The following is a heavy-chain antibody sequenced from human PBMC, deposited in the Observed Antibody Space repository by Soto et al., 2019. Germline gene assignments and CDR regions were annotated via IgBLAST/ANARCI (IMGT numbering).Heavy chain of an antibody. D-gene: IGHD3-16*01. V-gene: IGHV3-74*01. CDR3: TSDTFGLRDT. CDR2: INPAGTIT. J-gene: IGHJ5*02. Sequence: MQMVESGGGSVQPGGSLRLSCAASGFPFSHYWMHWVRQTPGKGLVWVSRINPAGTITNYADSVEGRFTNSRDNADSALCLQMNILSAEDTAIYYCTSDTFGLRDTWGQGTLVTVSS. CDR1: GFPFSHYW.